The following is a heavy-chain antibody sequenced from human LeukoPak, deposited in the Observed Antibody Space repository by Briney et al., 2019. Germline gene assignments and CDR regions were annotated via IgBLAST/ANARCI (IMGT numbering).Heavy chain of an antibody. V-gene: IGHV1-2*04. Sequence: ASVKVSCKASGYTFTGYYMHWVRQAPGQGLEWMGWINPNSGGTNYTQMFQGWVTMTRDTSISTAYMELSRLRSDDTAVYYCARAFVDYRDALDIWGQGTMVTVSS. D-gene: IGHD4-11*01. J-gene: IGHJ3*02. CDR3: ARAFVDYRDALDI. CDR1: GYTFTGYY. CDR2: INPNSGGT.